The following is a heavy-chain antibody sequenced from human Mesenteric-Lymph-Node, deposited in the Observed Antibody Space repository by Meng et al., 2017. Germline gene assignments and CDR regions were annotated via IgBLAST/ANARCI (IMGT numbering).Heavy chain of an antibody. V-gene: IGHV3-33*01. J-gene: IGHJ4*02. CDR2: IWYDGSNE. D-gene: IGHD3-22*01. CDR1: GFTFSAFG. Sequence: GESLKISCATSGFTFSAFGIHWVRKAPGKGLEWVAVIWYDGSNEYYADSVKGRFTISRDNTKNTLDLQMNSLRTEDTDLYYCERDHSSGYIDYWGQGTLVTVSS. CDR3: ERDHSSGYIDY.